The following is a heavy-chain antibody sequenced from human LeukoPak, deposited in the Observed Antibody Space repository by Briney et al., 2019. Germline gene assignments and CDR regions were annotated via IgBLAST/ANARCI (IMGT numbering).Heavy chain of an antibody. CDR3: AKSVGRGCR. J-gene: IGHJ4*02. D-gene: IGHD1-26*01. Sequence: PGGSLRLSCAACGFIFSSYWVSWVRHAPGEGLEWVSAISGSGGSTYYADSVKGRFTISRDNSKNTLYLQMNSLRAEDTAVYYCAKSVGRGCRWGQGNLVTVSS. V-gene: IGHV3-23*01. CDR1: GFIFSSYW. CDR2: ISGSGGST.